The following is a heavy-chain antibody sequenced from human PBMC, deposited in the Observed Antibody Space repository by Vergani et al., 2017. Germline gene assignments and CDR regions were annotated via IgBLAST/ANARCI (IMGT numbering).Heavy chain of an antibody. CDR2: IYWDDDK. J-gene: IGHJ4*02. CDR1: GFSLSTSGVG. D-gene: IGHD6-13*01. CDR3: AHTLPKSSSWYVQSGFDY. Sequence: QITLKESGPTLVKPTQTLTLTCTFSGFSLSTSGVGVGWIRQPPGKALEWLALIYWDDDKHYSPSLKSRLTITKDTSKNQVVLTMTSMDPVDTATYYCAHTLPKSSSWYVQSGFDYGGQGTLVTVSS. V-gene: IGHV2-5*02.